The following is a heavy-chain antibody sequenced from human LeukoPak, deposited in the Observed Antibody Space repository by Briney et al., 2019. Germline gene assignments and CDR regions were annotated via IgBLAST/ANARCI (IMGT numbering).Heavy chain of an antibody. Sequence: PGGSLRLSCAASGFTFSSYAMSWVRQATGKGLEWVSAISGSGGSTYYADSVKGRFTISRDNSKNTLYLQMNSLRAEDTAVYYCAKSSTAHIVVVTAIDYWGQGTLVTVSS. CDR2: ISGSGGST. CDR1: GFTFSSYA. J-gene: IGHJ4*02. CDR3: AKSSTAHIVVVTAIDY. V-gene: IGHV3-23*01. D-gene: IGHD2-21*02.